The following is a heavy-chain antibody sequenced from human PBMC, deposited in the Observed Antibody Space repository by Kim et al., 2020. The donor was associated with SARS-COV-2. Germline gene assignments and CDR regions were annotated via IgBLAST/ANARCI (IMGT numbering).Heavy chain of an antibody. CDR1: GGTFSSYA. J-gene: IGHJ3*02. D-gene: IGHD2-15*01. CDR2: IIPIFGTA. Sequence: SVKVSCKASGGTFSSYAISWVRQAPGQGLEWMGGIIPIFGTANYAQKFQGRVTITADESTSTAYMELSSLRSEDTAVYYCARDNPSKLPIARWAFDIWGQGTMVTVSS. V-gene: IGHV1-69*13. CDR3: ARDNPSKLPIARWAFDI.